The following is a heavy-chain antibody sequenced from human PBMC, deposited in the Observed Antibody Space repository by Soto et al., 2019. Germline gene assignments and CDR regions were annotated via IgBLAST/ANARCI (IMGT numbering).Heavy chain of an antibody. CDR1: NGSFSGYY. CDR3: ARGLTREEPWYFGL. J-gene: IGHJ2*01. V-gene: IGHV4-34*01. Sequence: QAQLQQWGAGLLKPSETLSLTCAVSNGSFSGYYGSWIRQPPGKGLEWIGEIAHSGSTNYSPSLKGRGTLAVGPAQDQFPPKLTSVTAADTAVYYCARGLTREEPWYFGLWGRGTLVTVSS. CDR2: IAHSGST. D-gene: IGHD2-2*01.